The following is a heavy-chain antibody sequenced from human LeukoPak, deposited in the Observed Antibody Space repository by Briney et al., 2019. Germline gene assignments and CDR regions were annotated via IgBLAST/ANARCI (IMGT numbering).Heavy chain of an antibody. CDR2: IYSGGST. D-gene: IGHD3-22*01. V-gene: IGHV3-53*01. J-gene: IGHJ4*02. CDR1: GLTVSSNY. Sequence: AGGSLRLSCSPSGLTVSSNYMSWVRQAPGKGLEWVSVIYSGGSTYYADSVKGRFTISRDNSKNTLYLQMNSLRAEDTAVYYCAREGYYDSSGYYYEGARFDYWGQGTLVTVSS. CDR3: AREGYYDSSGYYYEGARFDY.